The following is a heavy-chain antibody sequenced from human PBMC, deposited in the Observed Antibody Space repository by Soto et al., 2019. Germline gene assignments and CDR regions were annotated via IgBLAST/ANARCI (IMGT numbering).Heavy chain of an antibody. V-gene: IGHV3-74*03. J-gene: IGHJ4*02. D-gene: IGHD3-22*01. CDR2: INSDGSRT. CDR3: ARVYYYDGSVDRYFDD. Sequence: HPGGSLRLSCAASGFTFSSYWMHWVRQAPGKGLMWVSRINSDGSRTTYADSVKGRFTISRDNAKNTLYLQMNSLRAEDTAVYYCARVYYYDGSVDRYFDDWGQGTLVTVSS. CDR1: GFTFSSYW.